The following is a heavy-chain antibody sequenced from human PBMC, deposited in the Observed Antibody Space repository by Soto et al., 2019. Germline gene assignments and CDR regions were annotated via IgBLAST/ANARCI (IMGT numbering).Heavy chain of an antibody. CDR3: ASVTRYCTGGGCNPNWFDP. V-gene: IGHV4-30-4*01. CDR1: GGSISSGDYY. Sequence: SETLSLTCTVSGGSISSGDYYWSWIRQPPGKGLEWIGCIFYTGSTYYNPSLKSRITISVHTSKSQFSLKLTSVTAADTAVYYCASVTRYCTGGGCNPNWFDPWGQGTLVTVSS. D-gene: IGHD2-8*02. J-gene: IGHJ5*02. CDR2: IFYTGST.